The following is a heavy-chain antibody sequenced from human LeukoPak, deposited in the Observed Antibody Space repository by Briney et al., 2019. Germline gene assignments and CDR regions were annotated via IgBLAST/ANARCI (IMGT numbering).Heavy chain of an antibody. CDR3: ARIYYYDSSGTHEGAFDI. J-gene: IGHJ3*02. Sequence: LGESLKISCKGSGYSFTSYWISWVRQMPGNGLEWMGRIDPSDSYPNYSPSFQGHVTISADKSISTAYLQWSSLKASDTAMYYCARIYYYDSSGTHEGAFDIWGQGTMVTVSS. CDR1: GYSFTSYW. CDR2: IDPSDSYP. V-gene: IGHV5-10-1*01. D-gene: IGHD3-22*01.